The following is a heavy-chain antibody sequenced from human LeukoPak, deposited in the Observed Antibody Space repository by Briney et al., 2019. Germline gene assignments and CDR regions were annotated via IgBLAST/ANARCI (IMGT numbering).Heavy chain of an antibody. J-gene: IGHJ4*02. Sequence: SETLSLTCTVSGGSISSGSYYWSWIRQPAGKGLEWIGRIYTSGSTNYNPSLKSRVTISVDTSKNHFSLRLSSVTAADTAVYYCARGPYSDFWSGYPYFDYWGQGTLVTVSS. D-gene: IGHD3-3*01. CDR2: IYTSGST. CDR1: GGSISSGSYY. CDR3: ARGPYSDFWSGYPYFDY. V-gene: IGHV4-61*02.